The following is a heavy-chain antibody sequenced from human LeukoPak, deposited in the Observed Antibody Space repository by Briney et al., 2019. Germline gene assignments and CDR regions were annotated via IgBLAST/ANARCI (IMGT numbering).Heavy chain of an antibody. Sequence: GGSLRLSCTASGFTFSSSGMHWVRQAPGKGLEWVAFISYDGSNRYYADSVKGRFTISRDNSKNTLYLQMNSLRAEDTAVYYCAKETRGSYSDYWGQGTLVTVSS. V-gene: IGHV3-30*02. CDR2: ISYDGSNR. J-gene: IGHJ4*02. D-gene: IGHD5-12*01. CDR1: GFTFSSSG. CDR3: AKETRGSYSDY.